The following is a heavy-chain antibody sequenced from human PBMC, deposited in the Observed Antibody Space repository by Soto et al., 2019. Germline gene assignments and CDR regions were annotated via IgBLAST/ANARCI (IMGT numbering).Heavy chain of an antibody. CDR1: GGSFSGYY. CDR3: ARGDLYCSSTSCYTGYYYYGMDV. Sequence: SETLSLTCAVYGGSFSGYYWSWIRQPPGKGLERIGEINHSGSTNYNPSLKSRVTISVDTSKNQFSLKLSSVTAADTAVYYCARGDLYCSSTSCYTGYYYYGMDVWGQGTTVTVSS. CDR2: INHSGST. J-gene: IGHJ6*02. V-gene: IGHV4-34*01. D-gene: IGHD2-2*02.